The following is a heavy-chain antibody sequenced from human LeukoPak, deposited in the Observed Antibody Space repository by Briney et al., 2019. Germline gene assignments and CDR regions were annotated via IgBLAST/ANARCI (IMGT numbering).Heavy chain of an antibody. V-gene: IGHV1-8*01. CDR1: GYTFTSYD. D-gene: IGHD2-8*01. J-gene: IGHJ4*02. CDR3: ARVWTYCTNGVCYTQFDY. CDR2: MNPNSGNT. Sequence: ASVKVSCKASGYTFTSYDINWVRQATGQGLEWMGWMNPNSGNTGYAQKFQGRVTMTRNTSISTAYMELSSLRFEDTAVYYCARVWTYCTNGVCYTQFDYWGQGTLVTVSS.